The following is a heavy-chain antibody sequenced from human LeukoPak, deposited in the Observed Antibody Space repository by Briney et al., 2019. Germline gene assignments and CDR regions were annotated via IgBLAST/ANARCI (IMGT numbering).Heavy chain of an antibody. J-gene: IGHJ3*02. CDR2: ISSDGTYT. Sequence: GGSLRPSCAASGFTFSSHLMHWVRQAPGKGLVWVSRISSDGTYTNYADSVRGRFTISRDNAKNTLYLQMNNLRAEDSALYYCARGGRGSAAVVAPRSFDIWGQGTMVTVSS. CDR3: ARGGRGSAAVVAPRSFDI. D-gene: IGHD3-22*01. CDR1: GFTFSSHL. V-gene: IGHV3-74*01.